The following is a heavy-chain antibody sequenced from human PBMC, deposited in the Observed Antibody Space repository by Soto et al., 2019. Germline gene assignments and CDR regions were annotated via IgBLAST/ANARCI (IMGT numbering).Heavy chain of an antibody. J-gene: IGHJ4*02. CDR2: ISWDGLAQ. D-gene: IGHD1-1*01. CDR1: GFTFGRYG. CDR3: AKETIQVGGPNYFDY. V-gene: IGHV3-30*18. Sequence: PGGSLRLSCEASGFTFGRYGMHWVRQAPGMGLEWVAVISWDGLAQYYGDSVRGRFTISRDNSQSTLYLQMNSLRTEDTAIYYCAKETIQVGGPNYFDYWGQGVLVTVS.